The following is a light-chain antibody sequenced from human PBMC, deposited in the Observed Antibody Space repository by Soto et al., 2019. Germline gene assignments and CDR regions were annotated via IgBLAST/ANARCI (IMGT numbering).Light chain of an antibody. CDR2: GAS. CDR1: QSVSSNF. V-gene: IGKV3-20*01. Sequence: EIVLTQSPGTLSLSPGERATLSCRASQSVSSNFLAWYQLKPGQAPRLLIYGASSRATGIPARFSGSGSGTDFTLTITRLEAEDFAVYYCQQYGSSLYTFGQGTKLEIK. CDR3: QQYGSSLYT. J-gene: IGKJ2*01.